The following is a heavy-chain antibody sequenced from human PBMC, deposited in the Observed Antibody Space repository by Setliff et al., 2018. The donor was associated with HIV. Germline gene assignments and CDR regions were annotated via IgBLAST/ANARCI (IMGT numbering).Heavy chain of an antibody. J-gene: IGHJ4*02. CDR1: GGTFSSYA. D-gene: IGHD3-3*01. CDR2: IIPIFGTA. CDR3: ASGSDFWSGYYLDY. Sequence: KVSCKASGGTFSSYAISWVRQAPGQGLEWMGRIIPIFGTANYAQKFQGRVTITADKSTSTAYMELSSLRSEDTAVYYCASGSDFWSGYYLDYWGQGTLVTVSS. V-gene: IGHV1-69*06.